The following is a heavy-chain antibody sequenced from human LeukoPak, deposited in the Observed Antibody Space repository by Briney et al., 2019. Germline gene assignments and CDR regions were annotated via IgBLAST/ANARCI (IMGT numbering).Heavy chain of an antibody. V-gene: IGHV3-74*01. J-gene: IGHJ4*02. CDR2: INTDGSST. CDR1: GFTFSSYW. CDR3: ACRWAGTGFGY. Sequence: GGSLRLSCAASGFTFSSYWMHWVRQAPGKGLVWVSRINTDGSSTSYADSVMGRFTISRDNAKNTVYLQMNGLRAEDTAVYYGACRWAGTGFGYWGQGTLVTVSS. D-gene: IGHD6-19*01.